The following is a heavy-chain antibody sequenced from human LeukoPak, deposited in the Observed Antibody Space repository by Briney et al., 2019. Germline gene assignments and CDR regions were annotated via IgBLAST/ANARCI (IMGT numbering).Heavy chain of an antibody. D-gene: IGHD1-26*01. Sequence: QSGGSLRLSCAASGFTFSNYWMSWVRQAPGKGLEWVANINQDGSEKNYVNSVKGRFTISRDNAKNSVYLQMNSLRAEDTAVFYCARDWSLNWFDPWGQGTLVPFSS. CDR3: ARDWSLNWFDP. CDR1: GFTFSNYW. J-gene: IGHJ5*02. V-gene: IGHV3-7*05. CDR2: INQDGSEK.